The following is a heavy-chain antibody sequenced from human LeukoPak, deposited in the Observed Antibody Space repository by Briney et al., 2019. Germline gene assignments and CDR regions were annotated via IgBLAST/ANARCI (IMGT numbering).Heavy chain of an antibody. Sequence: PSETLSLTCTVSGGSISSYYWSWIRQPPGKGLEWIGYIYYSGSTNYNPSLKSRVTISVDTSKNQFSLKLSSVTAVDTAVYYCARDLYPYGDYPDAFDIWGQGTMVTVSS. V-gene: IGHV4-59*01. CDR1: GGSISSYY. J-gene: IGHJ3*02. CDR3: ARDLYPYGDYPDAFDI. D-gene: IGHD4-17*01. CDR2: IYYSGST.